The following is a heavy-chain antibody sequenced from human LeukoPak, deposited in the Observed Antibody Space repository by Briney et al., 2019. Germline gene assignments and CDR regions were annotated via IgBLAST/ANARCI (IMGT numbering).Heavy chain of an antibody. V-gene: IGHV4-31*11. Sequence: PSETLSLTCAVYGGSFSGYYWSWIRQHPGKGLEWIGYIYYSGSTYYNPSLKSRVTISVDTSKNQFSLKLSSVTAADTAVYYCTTVRQWLVEEDYWGQGTLVTVSS. CDR3: TTVRQWLVEEDY. CDR1: GGSFSGYY. J-gene: IGHJ4*02. D-gene: IGHD6-19*01. CDR2: IYYSGST.